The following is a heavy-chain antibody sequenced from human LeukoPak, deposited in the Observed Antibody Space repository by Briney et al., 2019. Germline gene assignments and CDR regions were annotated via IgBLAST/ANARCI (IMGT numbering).Heavy chain of an antibody. CDR3: ARGVYRAAVYYCYMDV. D-gene: IGHD6-13*01. Sequence: SETLSLTCTVSGGSISSYYWSWIRQPPGKGLEWIGYISYSGSTNYNPSLKSRVTISVDTSKNQFSLKLSSVTAADTAVYYCARGVYRAAVYYCYMDVWGKGTTVTISS. J-gene: IGHJ6*03. CDR1: GGSISSYY. CDR2: ISYSGST. V-gene: IGHV4-59*01.